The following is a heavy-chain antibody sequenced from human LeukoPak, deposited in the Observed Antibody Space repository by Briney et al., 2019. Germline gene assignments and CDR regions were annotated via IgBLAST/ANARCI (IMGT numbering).Heavy chain of an antibody. CDR2: IYYSGST. CDR1: GGSISSYY. J-gene: IGHJ3*02. Sequence: PSETLSLTCTVSGGSISSYYWSWIRQPPGKGLEWIAYIYYSGSTTYNPSLKSRVTISIDTSKNHFSLKVSSVTAADTAVYYCARGRSGYSYVHDAFDIWGQGTSVTVSS. CDR3: ARGRSGYSYVHDAFDI. D-gene: IGHD5-18*01. V-gene: IGHV4-59*01.